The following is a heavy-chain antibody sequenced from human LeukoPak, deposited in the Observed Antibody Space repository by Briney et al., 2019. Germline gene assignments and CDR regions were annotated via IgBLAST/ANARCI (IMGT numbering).Heavy chain of an antibody. V-gene: IGHV3-74*03. Sequence: GGSLRLSCAASGFTFRNHWMHWVRQTPGKGLVWVSRISSDGSSTTYADSVKGRFTSSRDNAKNTLYLQMNNLRAEDTAMYYCARDQRVTGRPDIDYWGQGTLVIVSS. CDR3: ARDQRVTGRPDIDY. CDR1: GFTFRNHW. J-gene: IGHJ4*02. D-gene: IGHD6-6*01. CDR2: ISSDGSST.